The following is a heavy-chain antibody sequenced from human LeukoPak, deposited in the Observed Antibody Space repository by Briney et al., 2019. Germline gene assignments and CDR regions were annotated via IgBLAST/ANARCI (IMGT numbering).Heavy chain of an antibody. V-gene: IGHV3-48*01. D-gene: IGHD3-22*01. Sequence: GGSLRLSCAASGFTFSSYTMNWVRQAPGKGLEWVSYISSSGSTMYYADSVKGRFSISRDNAKNSLYLQMNSLRAEDTAAYYCARDHHRRLYDSQARDTFDIWGQGTMVTVSS. CDR2: ISSSGSTM. CDR1: GFTFSSYT. CDR3: ARDHHRRLYDSQARDTFDI. J-gene: IGHJ3*02.